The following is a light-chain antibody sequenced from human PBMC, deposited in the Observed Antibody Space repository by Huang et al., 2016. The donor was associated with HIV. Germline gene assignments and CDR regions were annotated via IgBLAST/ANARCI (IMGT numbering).Light chain of an antibody. J-gene: IGKJ2*01. V-gene: IGKV1-27*01. CDR2: AAS. CDR1: QDIINY. Sequence: DIHMTQSPSSLSSSVGDRVTITCRASQDIINYLAWYQQKPGTAPKLLSSAASTVQSGVPSRFSGSGSGTDFTLTICSLQPEDVATYYCQKYNSAPYTFGQGTKLEIK. CDR3: QKYNSAPYT.